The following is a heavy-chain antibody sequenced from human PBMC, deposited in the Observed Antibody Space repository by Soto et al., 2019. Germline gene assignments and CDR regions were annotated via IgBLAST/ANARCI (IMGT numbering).Heavy chain of an antibody. CDR3: ARLATVTTFDY. J-gene: IGHJ4*02. CDR2: IWYDGSNK. Sequence: ESGGGVVQPGRSLRLSCAASGFTFSSYGMHWVRQAPGTGLEWVAVIWYDGSNKYYADSVKGRFTISRDNSKNTLYLQMNSLRAEDTAVYYCARLATVTTFDYWGQGTLVTVSS. D-gene: IGHD4-17*01. V-gene: IGHV3-33*01. CDR1: GFTFSSYG.